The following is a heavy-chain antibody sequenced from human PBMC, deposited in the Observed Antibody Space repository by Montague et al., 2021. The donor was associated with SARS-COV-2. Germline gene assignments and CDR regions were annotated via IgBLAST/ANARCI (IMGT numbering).Heavy chain of an antibody. CDR1: GGSISSSSYY. V-gene: IGHV4-39*01. Sequence: SETLSLTCTVSGGSISSSSYYWGWIRQPPGKGLEWIGSIYYSGSTYYNPSLKSRVTISVDTSKNQFSLKLSSVTAADTAVYYCVRSLAERYFDWTKSDAHVKPYPFDSWGQGTLVTVSS. J-gene: IGHJ5*01. CDR3: VRSLAERYFDWTKSDAHVKPYPFDS. CDR2: IYYSGST. D-gene: IGHD3-9*01.